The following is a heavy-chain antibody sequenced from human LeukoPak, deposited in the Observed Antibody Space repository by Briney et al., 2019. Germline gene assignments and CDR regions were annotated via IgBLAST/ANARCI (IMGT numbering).Heavy chain of an antibody. J-gene: IGHJ4*02. Sequence: GGSLRPSCEASGFTFSNYAMSWVRQAPGKGLECVSPISGSGGSTYYRDSVKGRFTVSRDNSKNTLYLQMNSLRAEDTAVYCCAKSPAGSSWPSIDYWGQGTLVTVSS. CDR2: ISGSGGST. D-gene: IGHD6-13*01. CDR1: GFTFSNYA. CDR3: AKSPAGSSWPSIDY. V-gene: IGHV3-23*01.